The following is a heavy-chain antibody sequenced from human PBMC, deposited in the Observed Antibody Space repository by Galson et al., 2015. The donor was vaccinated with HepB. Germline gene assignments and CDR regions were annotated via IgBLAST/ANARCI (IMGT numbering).Heavy chain of an antibody. V-gene: IGHV3-74*01. J-gene: IGHJ4*02. CDR1: AFTFSRPS. D-gene: IGHD6-13*01. CDR2: IKSDGSVT. CDR3: ASRVTAAGKGYFEY. Sequence: LRLSCPASAFTFSRPSLHCVRQAPGKGLVWVSNIKSDGSVTNYADSVKGRFTISGDNAKNTVYLQMNSLRAEDTAVYYCASRVTAAGKGYFEYWGQGTLVTVSS.